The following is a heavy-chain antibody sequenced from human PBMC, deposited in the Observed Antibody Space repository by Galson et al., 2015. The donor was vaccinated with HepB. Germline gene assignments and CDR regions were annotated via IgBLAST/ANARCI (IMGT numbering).Heavy chain of an antibody. Sequence: SVKVSCKASGYTFTSYYMHWVRQAPGQGLEWMGIINSSGGTTRYAQKFQGRVTMTRDTSTSTVYMELSSLRSEDTAVYYCAREWWGTDQSRATNWFDPWGQGTLVTVSS. J-gene: IGHJ5*02. CDR3: AREWWGTDQSRATNWFDP. CDR1: GYTFTSYY. V-gene: IGHV1-46*01. D-gene: IGHD3-16*01. CDR2: INSSGGTT.